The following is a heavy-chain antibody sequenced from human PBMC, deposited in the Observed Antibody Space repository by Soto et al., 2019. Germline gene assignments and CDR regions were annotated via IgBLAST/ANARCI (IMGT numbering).Heavy chain of an antibody. V-gene: IGHV3-33*01. J-gene: IGHJ4*02. D-gene: IGHD5-12*01. CDR3: AGGLDYYDY. CDR2: IWFDGSKK. CDR1: GFSFSSYG. Sequence: QGQLVESGGGVVQPGRSLRLSCAASGFSFSSYGMNWVRQAPGKGLEWVAVIWFDGSKKYYPGSVRGRFTISRDNSNNMVYLQMSSLRAEDTGVYFCAGGLDYYDYWGQGTLVTVSS.